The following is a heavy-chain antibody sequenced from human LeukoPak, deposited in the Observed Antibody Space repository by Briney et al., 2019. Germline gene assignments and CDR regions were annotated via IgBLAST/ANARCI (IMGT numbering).Heavy chain of an antibody. CDR2: IYSGGTT. CDR3: ARAGPNEYYFYY. CDR1: GFTVSSKY. J-gene: IGHJ4*02. V-gene: IGHV3-53*01. Sequence: GGSLRLSCAASGFTVSSKYMSWVRQAPGKGLEWVSVIYSGGTTYYTDSVKGRFTISRDNSKNTLYLQMNSLRAEDTAVYYCARAGPNEYYFYYWGQGTLATVSS.